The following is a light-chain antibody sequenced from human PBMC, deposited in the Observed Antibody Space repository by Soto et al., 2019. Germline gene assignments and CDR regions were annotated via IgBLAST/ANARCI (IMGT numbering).Light chain of an antibody. J-gene: IGKJ5*01. CDR3: QQTYATPSTT. CDR2: AAS. Sequence: DIQMTQSPSSLSASVGDRVTITCRASQSISIYLNWYQKKTGKAPKLLMYAASSLQSGVPSRFSGSGSGTDFTLTIDSLQPQDSAADYCQQTYATPSTTFGQGTRLEIK. V-gene: IGKV1-39*01. CDR1: QSISIY.